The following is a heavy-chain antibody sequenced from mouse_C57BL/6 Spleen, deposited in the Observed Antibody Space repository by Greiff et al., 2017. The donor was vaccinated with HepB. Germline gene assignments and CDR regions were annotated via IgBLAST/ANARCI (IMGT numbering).Heavy chain of an antibody. CDR3: ARRRFITTVVADFDY. CDR2: IYPRSGNT. J-gene: IGHJ2*01. V-gene: IGHV1-81*01. Sequence: QVQLKESGAELARPGASVKLSCKASGYTFTSYGISWVKQRTGQGLEWIGEIYPRSGNTYYNEKFKGKATLTADKSSSTAYMELRSLTSEDSAVYFCARRRFITTVVADFDYWGQGTTLTVSS. CDR1: GYTFTSYG. D-gene: IGHD1-1*01.